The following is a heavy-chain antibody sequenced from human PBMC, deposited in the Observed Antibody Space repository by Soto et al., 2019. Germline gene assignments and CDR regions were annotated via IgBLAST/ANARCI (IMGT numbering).Heavy chain of an antibody. CDR2: IYYSGST. Sequence: PSETLSLTCTVSGGSISSGDYYWSWIRQPPGKGLEWIGYIYYSGSTYYNPSLKSRVTISVDTSKNQFSLKLSSVTAADTAVYYCAREPYYYDSSGYYPYGMDVWGQGTTVTVSS. CDR1: GGSISSGDYY. D-gene: IGHD3-22*01. J-gene: IGHJ6*02. V-gene: IGHV4-30-4*01. CDR3: AREPYYYDSSGYYPYGMDV.